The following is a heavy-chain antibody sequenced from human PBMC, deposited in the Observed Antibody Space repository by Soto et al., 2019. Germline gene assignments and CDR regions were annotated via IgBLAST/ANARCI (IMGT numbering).Heavy chain of an antibody. J-gene: IGHJ4*02. D-gene: IGHD6-19*01. V-gene: IGHV1-18*01. CDR1: GYTFTSYG. Sequence: ASVKVSCKASGYTFTSYGIGWVRQAPGQGLEWMGWISTYNDNTNYAQMFQGRVTMTTDTSASTAYMELSSLRSDDTAIYYCARGYGSAWYYFDYWGQGTLVPVSS. CDR2: ISTYNDNT. CDR3: ARGYGSAWYYFDY.